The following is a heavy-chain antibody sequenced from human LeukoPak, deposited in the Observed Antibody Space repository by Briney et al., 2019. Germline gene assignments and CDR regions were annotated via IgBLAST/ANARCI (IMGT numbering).Heavy chain of an antibody. CDR1: GFIFTNYG. Sequence: GGSLRLSCAASGFIFTNYGMHWVRQAPGKGLEWVAVVWSDGTNKYYADSVKGRFTISRDNSKNTVYLQMNSLRAEDTAVYYCARDHVIKQAPPGFWGQGTLVTVSS. CDR3: ARDHVIKQAPPGF. CDR2: VWSDGTNK. J-gene: IGHJ4*02. V-gene: IGHV3-33*01. D-gene: IGHD3-10*01.